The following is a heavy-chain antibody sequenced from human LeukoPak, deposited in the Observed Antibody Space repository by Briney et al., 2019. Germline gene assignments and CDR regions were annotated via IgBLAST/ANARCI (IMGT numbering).Heavy chain of an antibody. Sequence: ASVKVSCKASGYTFTCYYMHWVRQAPGQGLEWMGWINPNSGGTNYAQKFQGRVTMTRDTSISTAYMELSRLRSDDTAVYYCARDYSSGWYTQGWFDPWGQGTLVTVSS. J-gene: IGHJ5*02. CDR3: ARDYSSGWYTQGWFDP. V-gene: IGHV1-2*02. CDR2: INPNSGGT. D-gene: IGHD6-19*01. CDR1: GYTFTCYY.